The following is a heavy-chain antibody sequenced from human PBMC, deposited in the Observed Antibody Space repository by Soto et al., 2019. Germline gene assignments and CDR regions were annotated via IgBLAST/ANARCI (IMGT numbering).Heavy chain of an antibody. CDR3: ARGKDQWLATVYYYYYYGMDV. CDR2: IIPIFGTA. D-gene: IGHD6-19*01. CDR1: GGTFSSYA. Sequence: QVQLVQSGAEVKKPGSSVKVSCKASGGTFSSYAISWVRQAPGQGLEWMGGIIPIFGTANYAQKFQGRVTITADESTSTAYMELSSLRSEDTAVYYCARGKDQWLATVYYYYYYGMDVWGQGTTVTVSS. J-gene: IGHJ6*02. V-gene: IGHV1-69*01.